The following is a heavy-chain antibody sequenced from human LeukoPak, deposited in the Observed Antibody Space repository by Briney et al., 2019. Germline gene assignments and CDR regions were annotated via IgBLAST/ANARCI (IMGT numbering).Heavy chain of an antibody. CDR1: GFTFSSYA. J-gene: IGHJ6*02. CDR2: ISYDGSNK. CDR3: VKDRPCETCMPMDA. D-gene: IGHD2-2*01. V-gene: IGHV3-30*07. Sequence: GRSLRLSCAASGFTFSSYAMHWVRQAPGKGLEWVAVISYDGSNKYYADSVKGRFTISRDNSKNTLYLQMNSLRAEDTAIYYCVKDRPCETCMPMDAWGQGTTVTVSS.